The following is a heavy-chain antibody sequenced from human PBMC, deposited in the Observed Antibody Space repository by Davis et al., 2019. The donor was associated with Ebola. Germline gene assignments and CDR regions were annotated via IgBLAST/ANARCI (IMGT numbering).Heavy chain of an antibody. J-gene: IGHJ5*02. D-gene: IGHD4/OR15-4a*01. CDR2: INHSGST. Sequence: GSLRLSCAVYGGSFSGYYWSWIRQPPGKGLEWIGEINHSGSTNYNPSLKSRVTISVDTSKNQFSLKLSSVTAADTAVYFCARLMVGPWGQGTLVTVSS. CDR1: GGSFSGYY. CDR3: ARLMVGP. V-gene: IGHV4-34*01.